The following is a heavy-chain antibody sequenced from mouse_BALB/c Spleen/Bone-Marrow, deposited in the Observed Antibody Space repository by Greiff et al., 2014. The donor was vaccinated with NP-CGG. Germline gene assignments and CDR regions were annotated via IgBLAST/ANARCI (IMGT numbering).Heavy chain of an antibody. D-gene: IGHD2-3*01. CDR1: GYSLTGYF. Sequence: EVMLVESGPDLVKPGASVKLSCKASGYSLTGYFLNWVRQSHGKSLEWIGRINPFNGDTFYNQKFKGKATLTVDKSSTTAHMELLSLTSEDSAVYYCGRWGDGYYYAMDYWGQGTSVTVSS. V-gene: IGHV1-37*01. CDR3: GRWGDGYYYAMDY. CDR2: INPFNGDT. J-gene: IGHJ4*01.